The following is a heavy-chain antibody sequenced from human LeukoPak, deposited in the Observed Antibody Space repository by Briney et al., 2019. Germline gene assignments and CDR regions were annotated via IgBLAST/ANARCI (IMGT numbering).Heavy chain of an antibody. D-gene: IGHD6-25*01. CDR3: AKDLTEYASAAPGC. V-gene: IGHV3-30*02. J-gene: IGHJ4*02. Sequence: GGSLSLSCAASGFTFSSYGMHWVRQAPGKGLEWVTFIRYDGSNKYYVDSVKGRFTISRDNSKNTLYLQMNSLRAEDTAVYYCAKDLTEYASAAPGCWGQGTLVTVSS. CDR2: IRYDGSNK. CDR1: GFTFSSYG.